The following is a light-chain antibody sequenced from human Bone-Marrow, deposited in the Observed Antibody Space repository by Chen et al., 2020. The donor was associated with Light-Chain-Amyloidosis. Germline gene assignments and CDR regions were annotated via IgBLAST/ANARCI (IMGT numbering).Light chain of an antibody. CDR2: DDS. CDR1: NIGSTS. J-gene: IGLJ3*02. V-gene: IGLV3-21*02. Sequence: SYVLTQPSSVSVAPVQTATLACGGNNIGSTSVHWYQQTPGQAPLLVVYDDSDRPSGIPERLSGSNSGNTATLTISRVEAGDEAYYYCQVWDRSSDRPVFGGGTKLTVL. CDR3: QVWDRSSDRPV.